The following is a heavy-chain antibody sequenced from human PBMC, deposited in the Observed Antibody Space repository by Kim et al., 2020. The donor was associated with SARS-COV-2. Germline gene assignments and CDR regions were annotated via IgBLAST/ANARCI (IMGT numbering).Heavy chain of an antibody. V-gene: IGHV3-13*01. D-gene: IGHD3-9*01. J-gene: IGHJ6*02. Sequence: GGSLRHSCAASGFTFSSYDMHWVRQATGKGLEWVSAIGTAGDTYYQGSAKGRFTISRENAKNYLYLQMNSLGAGDTAVFYCARGDILTGYTLNYYSYYGMDVWGQGTGLTVSS. CDR3: ARGDILTGYTLNYYSYYGMDV. CDR1: GFTFSSYD. CDR2: IGTAGDT.